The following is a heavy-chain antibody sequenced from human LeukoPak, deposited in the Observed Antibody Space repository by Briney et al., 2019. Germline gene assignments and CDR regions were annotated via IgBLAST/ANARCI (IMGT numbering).Heavy chain of an antibody. V-gene: IGHV4-61*02. Sequence: SETLSLTRTVSGGSISSGNYYWSWIRQRAGKGLEWIGRIYTSGSTNYSPSLKSRVTMSVDTSKNQFSLKLSSVTAADTAVYYCATHGGGWFDPWGQGTLVTVSS. CDR2: IYTSGST. CDR3: ATHGGGWFDP. J-gene: IGHJ5*02. CDR1: GGSISSGNYY. D-gene: IGHD3-10*01.